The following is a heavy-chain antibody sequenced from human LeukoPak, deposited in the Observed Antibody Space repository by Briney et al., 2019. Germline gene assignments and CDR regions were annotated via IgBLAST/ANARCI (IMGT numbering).Heavy chain of an antibody. CDR3: ARVGTAALFDY. CDR2: IYYSGST. V-gene: IGHV4-39*07. J-gene: IGHJ4*02. CDR1: GGSISSSDYY. D-gene: IGHD6-13*01. Sequence: SETLSLTCAVSGGSISSSDYYWDWIRQPPGKGLEWIGSIYYSGSTYYNPSLKSRVTISVDTSKNQFSLKLSSVTAADTAVYYCARVGTAALFDYWGQGTLVTVSS.